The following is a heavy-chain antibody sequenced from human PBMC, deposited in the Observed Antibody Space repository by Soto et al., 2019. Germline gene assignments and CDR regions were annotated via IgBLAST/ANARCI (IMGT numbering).Heavy chain of an antibody. Sequence: SETLSLTCTVSGDSITSSSHYWGWIRQPPGKGLEWIGYIYHSGSTYYNPSLKSRVTISVDRSKNQFSLKLSSVTAADTAVYYCARGAQYYYGSGSYRAPWKNNWFDPWGQGTLVTVSS. CDR1: GDSITSSSHY. CDR3: ARGAQYYYGSGSYRAPWKNNWFDP. J-gene: IGHJ5*02. CDR2: IYHSGST. V-gene: IGHV4-30-2*01. D-gene: IGHD3-10*01.